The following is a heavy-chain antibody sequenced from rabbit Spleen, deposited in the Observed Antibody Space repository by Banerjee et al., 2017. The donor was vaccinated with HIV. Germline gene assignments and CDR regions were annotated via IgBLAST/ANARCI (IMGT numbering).Heavy chain of an antibody. CDR2: IDTNDGDT. CDR3: ARDLAGVIGWNFGL. V-gene: IGHV1S45*01. CDR1: GFDFSNYG. D-gene: IGHD4-1*01. Sequence: QEQLVESGGGLVQPGGSLKLSCTASGFDFSNYGVTWVRQAPGKGLEWIACIDTNDGDTDYANWPKDRFTISKTSSTTVTLQMTSLTAADTATYFCARDLAGVIGWNFGLWGQGTLVTVS. J-gene: IGHJ4*01.